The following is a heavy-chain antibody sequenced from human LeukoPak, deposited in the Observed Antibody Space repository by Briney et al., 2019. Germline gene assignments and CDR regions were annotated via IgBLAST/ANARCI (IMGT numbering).Heavy chain of an antibody. Sequence: SETLSLTCTVSGGSISSYYWSWIRQPAGKGLEWIGRIYTSGSTNYNPSLKSRVTMSVDTSKNQFSLKLSSVTAADTAVYYCARGGPLYNWNYDPFDYWGQGTLVTVSS. CDR3: ARGGPLYNWNYDPFDY. CDR2: IYTSGST. J-gene: IGHJ4*02. CDR1: GGSISSYY. V-gene: IGHV4-4*07. D-gene: IGHD1-7*01.